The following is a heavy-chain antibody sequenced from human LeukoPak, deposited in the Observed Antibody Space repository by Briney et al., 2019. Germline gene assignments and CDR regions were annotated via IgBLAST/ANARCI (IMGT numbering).Heavy chain of an antibody. CDR2: IYYSGST. CDR3: ARGTRKGYCSSTSCPRDAFDI. CDR1: GGSISSYY. V-gene: IGHV4-59*12. J-gene: IGHJ3*02. D-gene: IGHD2-2*01. Sequence: SETLSLTCTVSGGSISSYYWSWIRQPPGKGLEWIGYIYYSGSTNYNPSLKSRVTISVDTSKNQFSLKLSSVTAADTAVYYCARGTRKGYCSSTSCPRDAFDIWGQGTMVTVSS.